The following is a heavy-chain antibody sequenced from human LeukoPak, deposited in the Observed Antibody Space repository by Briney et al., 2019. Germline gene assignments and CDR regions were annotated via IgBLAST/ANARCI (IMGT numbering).Heavy chain of an antibody. Sequence: GRSLRLSCAASGFTFSSYGMHWVRQAPGKGLEWVAVISYDGGNKYYADSVKGRFTISRDNSKNTLYLQMNSLRAEDTAVYYCAKPQTRPTDYFDYWGQGTLVTVSS. J-gene: IGHJ4*02. V-gene: IGHV3-30*18. CDR1: GFTFSSYG. CDR3: AKPQTRPTDYFDY. CDR2: ISYDGGNK. D-gene: IGHD4-17*01.